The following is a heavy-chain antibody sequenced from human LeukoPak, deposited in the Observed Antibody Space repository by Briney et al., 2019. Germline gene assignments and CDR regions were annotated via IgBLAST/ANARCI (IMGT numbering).Heavy chain of an antibody. CDR2: IRYDGSNK. V-gene: IGHV3-30*02. Sequence: GGSLRLSCAASGFTFSSYGMHWVRQAPGKGLEWVAFIRYDGSNKYYADSVKGRFTISRDNSKNTLYLQMNSLRAEDTAVYYCAKTGPCGGDCYLRVLAFDIWGQGTMVTVSS. D-gene: IGHD2-21*01. J-gene: IGHJ3*02. CDR1: GFTFSSYG. CDR3: AKTGPCGGDCYLRVLAFDI.